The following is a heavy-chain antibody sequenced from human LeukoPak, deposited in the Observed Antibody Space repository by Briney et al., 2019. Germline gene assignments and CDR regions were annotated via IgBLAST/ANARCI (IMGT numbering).Heavy chain of an antibody. CDR3: TRAPLYGSGRGTDY. CDR2: ISPNGDDT. Sequence: PGGSLRLSCVASGFTFSTYAMHWVRQAPGKGLEFVSAISPNGDDTYYTNSVRGRFTLSRDNSRNTLYLQMGSLRTEDMALYYCTRAPLYGSGRGTDYWGQGTLVTVPS. CDR1: GFTFSTYA. D-gene: IGHD6-19*01. J-gene: IGHJ4*02. V-gene: IGHV3-64*01.